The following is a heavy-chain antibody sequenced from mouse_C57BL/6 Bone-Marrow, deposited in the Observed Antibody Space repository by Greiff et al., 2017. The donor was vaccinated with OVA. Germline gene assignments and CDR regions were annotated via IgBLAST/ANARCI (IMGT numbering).Heavy chain of an antibody. CDR3: ARYSSYYYAMDY. V-gene: IGHV5-4*03. CDR1: GFTFSSYA. CDR2: ISDGGSYT. Sequence: EVKVVESGGGLVKPGGSLKLSCAASGFTFSSYALSWVRQTPEKRLELVATISDGGSYTYYPDNVKGRFTISRDNAKNNLYLQMSHLKSEDTAMYYCARYSSYYYAMDYWGQGTSVTVSS. D-gene: IGHD1-1*01. J-gene: IGHJ4*01.